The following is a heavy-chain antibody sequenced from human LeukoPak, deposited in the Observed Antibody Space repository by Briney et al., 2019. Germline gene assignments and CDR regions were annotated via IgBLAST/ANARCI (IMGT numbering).Heavy chain of an antibody. CDR3: ARVSVSGWSDFASAFDI. V-gene: IGHV4-30-4*08. D-gene: IGHD2-15*01. Sequence: PSETLSLTCTVSGGSISSGAYFWSWIRQPPGKGLEWIGYIYYSGSTSYTPSLKRRITISVDTSKNQFSLKLSSVTATDTAVYYCARVSVSGWSDFASAFDIWGQGTMVTVSS. CDR1: GGSISSGAYF. CDR2: IYYSGST. J-gene: IGHJ3*02.